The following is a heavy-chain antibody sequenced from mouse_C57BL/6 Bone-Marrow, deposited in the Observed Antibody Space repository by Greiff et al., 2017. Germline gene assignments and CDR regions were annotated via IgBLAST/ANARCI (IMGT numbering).Heavy chain of an antibody. CDR2: IDPANGNT. Sequence: EVQLQQSVAELVRPGASVKLSCTASGFNIKNTYMHWVKQRPEQGLELIGRIDPANGNTKYAPKFQGKATITEDTSSNTAYLQLSSLTSEDTAIYYCARYHYSNYDYFDYWGQGTTLTVSS. CDR3: ARYHYSNYDYFDY. J-gene: IGHJ2*01. CDR1: GFNIKNTY. V-gene: IGHV14-3*01. D-gene: IGHD2-5*01.